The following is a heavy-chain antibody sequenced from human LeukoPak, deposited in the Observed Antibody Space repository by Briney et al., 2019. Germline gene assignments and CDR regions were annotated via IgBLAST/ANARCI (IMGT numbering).Heavy chain of an antibody. V-gene: IGHV4-61*02. D-gene: IGHD6-19*01. CDR1: GDSISSGSYY. Sequence: SQTLSLTCTVSGDSISSGSYYWSWIRQPAGKGLEWIGRIYGRGGSNYNPSLKSRVTISVDTSKNQFSLKLSSVTAADTAVYYCARDKRGSGWYRDYYYYMDVWGKGTTVTISS. CDR3: ARDKRGSGWYRDYYYYMDV. J-gene: IGHJ6*03. CDR2: IYGRGGS.